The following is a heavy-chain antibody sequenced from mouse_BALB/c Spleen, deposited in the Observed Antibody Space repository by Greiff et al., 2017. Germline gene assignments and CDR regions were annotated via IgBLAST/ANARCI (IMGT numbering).Heavy chain of an antibody. Sequence: ESGPGLVKPSQSLSLTCSVTGYSITSGYYWNWIRQFPGNKLEWMGYISYDGSNNYNPSLKNRISITRDTSKNQFFLKLNSVTTEDTATYYCARLGHYYGSSYNYFDYWGQGTTLTVSS. J-gene: IGHJ2*01. CDR1: GYSITSGYY. CDR3: ARLGHYYGSSYNYFDY. D-gene: IGHD1-1*01. CDR2: ISYDGSN. V-gene: IGHV3-6*02.